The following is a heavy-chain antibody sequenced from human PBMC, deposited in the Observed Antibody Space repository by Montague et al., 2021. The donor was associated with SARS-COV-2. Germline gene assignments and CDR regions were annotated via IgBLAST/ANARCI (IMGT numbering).Heavy chain of an antibody. V-gene: IGHV4-39*02. D-gene: IGHD3-16*01. Sequence: SETLSLTCSLSGGSISSGGFSWSRIRQPPGRGPELIGHISPTGSTRYNPSLDSRVTISLDTSKSRLSLELTSVTVADTSIYFCVGAPNEYYFDYWGQGTPVSVSS. CDR3: VGAPNEYYFDY. CDR2: ISPTGST. J-gene: IGHJ4*02. CDR1: GGSISSGGFS.